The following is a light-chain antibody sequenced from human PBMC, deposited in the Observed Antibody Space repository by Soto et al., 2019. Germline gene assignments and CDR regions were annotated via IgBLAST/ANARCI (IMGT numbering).Light chain of an antibody. Sequence: EFVLTQSAGTLSLSPGERATLSCRASQTVRNDYLAWYQQKPGQAPRLLIYDASSRATGIPDRFSGGGSGTDFTLTISRLEPEDFAVYFCQQYYSSPLTFGQGTKVDIK. CDR3: QQYYSSPLT. J-gene: IGKJ1*01. V-gene: IGKV3-20*01. CDR1: QTVRNDY. CDR2: DAS.